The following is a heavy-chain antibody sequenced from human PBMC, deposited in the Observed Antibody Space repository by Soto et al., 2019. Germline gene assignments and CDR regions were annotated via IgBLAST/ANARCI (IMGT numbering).Heavy chain of an antibody. CDR3: AIDVRAVASKLSRPYYYYGMDV. J-gene: IGHJ6*02. Sequence: PGGSLRLSCAASGFTFSSYAMSWVRQAPGKGLKWVPAISGSGGSTYYANSEKGRFTISRKNSKKKLNLQMKSLRAKDTAEYNCAIDVRAVASKLSRPYYYYGMDVWGQGTTVTVSS. CDR1: GFTFSSYA. V-gene: IGHV3-23*01. CDR2: ISGSGGST. D-gene: IGHD6-19*01.